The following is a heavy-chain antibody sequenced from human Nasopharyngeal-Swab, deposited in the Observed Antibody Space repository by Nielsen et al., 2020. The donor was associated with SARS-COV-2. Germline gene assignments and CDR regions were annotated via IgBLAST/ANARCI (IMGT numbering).Heavy chain of an antibody. J-gene: IGHJ3*02. D-gene: IGHD3-22*01. CDR1: GFTFSSYE. CDR3: ARDGVTYYYYDSSGYRDDAFDI. Sequence: GGSLRLSCAASGFTFSSYEMNWVRQAPGKGLEWVSYISSSGSTIYYADSVKGRFTISRDSAKNSLYLQMNSLRAEDTAVYYCARDGVTYYYYDSSGYRDDAFDIWGQGTMVTVSS. CDR2: ISSSGSTI. V-gene: IGHV3-48*03.